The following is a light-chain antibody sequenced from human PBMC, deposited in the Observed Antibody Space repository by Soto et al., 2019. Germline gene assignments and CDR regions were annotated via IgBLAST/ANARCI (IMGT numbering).Light chain of an antibody. CDR3: QQRSNWPT. V-gene: IGKV3D-20*02. CDR2: GAY. Sequence: EIVLTQSPGTLSLSPGERATLSCRASQSVSNNYLAWYQQKPGQAPRLLIYGAYTRATGIPARFSGSGSGTDFTLTISSLEPEDFAVYYCQQRSNWPTFGQGTKVDIK. J-gene: IGKJ1*01. CDR1: QSVSNNY.